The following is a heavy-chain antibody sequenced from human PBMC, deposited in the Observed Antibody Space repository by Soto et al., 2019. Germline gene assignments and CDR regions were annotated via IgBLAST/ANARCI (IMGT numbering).Heavy chain of an antibody. J-gene: IGHJ4*02. D-gene: IGHD3-3*01. CDR3: ARTPYYDFWSGYLPFEY. V-gene: IGHV4-59*01. CDR1: GGSISSYY. CDR2: IYYSGST. Sequence: PSETLSLTRPVSGGSISSYYWRWIRQPPGKGLEWIGYIYYSGSTNYNPSLKSRVTISVDTSKNQFSLKLSSVTAADTAVYYCARTPYYDFWSGYLPFEYWGQGTLVTVSS.